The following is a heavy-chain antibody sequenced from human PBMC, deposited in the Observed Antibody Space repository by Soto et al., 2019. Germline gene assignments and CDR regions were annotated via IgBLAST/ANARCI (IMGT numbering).Heavy chain of an antibody. CDR2: INSNHGKR. J-gene: IGHJ4*02. V-gene: IGHV1-18*04. CDR1: GYTFTRYG. CDR3: SIYSGDEGESGGH. Sequence: QIQLVQSGLEVKKPGASVIVSCQTSGYTFTRYGINWVRQAPGQGLEWMGWINSNHGKRNYAEKFQGRITMTTNTATRTGYMEVRGLKSDDTAVYYGSIYSGDEGESGGHWGQGTLVTVAS. D-gene: IGHD2-21*01.